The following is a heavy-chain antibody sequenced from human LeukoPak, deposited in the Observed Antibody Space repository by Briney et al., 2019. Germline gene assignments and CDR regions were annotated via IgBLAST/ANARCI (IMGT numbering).Heavy chain of an antibody. J-gene: IGHJ5*02. CDR3: ARDLSNSGWSPFDP. CDR2: INTNTGNP. CDR1: GYTFTSYA. Sequence: ASVKVSCKASGYTFTSYAMNWVRQAPGQGLEWMGWINTNTGNPTYAQGFTGRFVFSLDTSVSTAYLQISSLKAEDTAVYYCARDLSNSGWSPFDPWGQGTLVTVSS. D-gene: IGHD6-19*01. V-gene: IGHV7-4-1*02.